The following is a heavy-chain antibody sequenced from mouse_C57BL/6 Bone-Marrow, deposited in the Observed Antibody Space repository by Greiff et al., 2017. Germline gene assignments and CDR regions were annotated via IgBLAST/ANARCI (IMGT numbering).Heavy chain of an antibody. CDR1: GFTFSSYG. CDR3: ARQGSGSSFDWYFDV. CDR2: ISSGGSYT. J-gene: IGHJ1*03. V-gene: IGHV5-6*01. Sequence: LVESGGDLVKPGGSLKLSCAASGFTFSSYGMSWVRQTPDKRLEWVATISSGGSYTHYPDSVKGRFTISRDNAKNTLYLQMSSLKSEDTAMYYCARQGSGSSFDWYFDVWGTGTTVTVSS. D-gene: IGHD1-1*01.